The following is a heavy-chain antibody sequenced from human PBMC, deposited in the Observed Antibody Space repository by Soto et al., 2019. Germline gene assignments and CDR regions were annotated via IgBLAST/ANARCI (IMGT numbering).Heavy chain of an antibody. D-gene: IGHD2-15*01. V-gene: IGHV1-24*01. Sequence: SVKVSCKVSGYTLTELSMHWVRQAPGKGLEWMGGFDPEDGETIYAQKFQGRVTMTEDTSTDTAYMELSSLRPEDTAVYYCATVPYNCSGGSCYSGYFQHWGQGTLVTVS. CDR3: ATVPYNCSGGSCYSGYFQH. CDR1: GYTLTELS. J-gene: IGHJ1*01. CDR2: FDPEDGET.